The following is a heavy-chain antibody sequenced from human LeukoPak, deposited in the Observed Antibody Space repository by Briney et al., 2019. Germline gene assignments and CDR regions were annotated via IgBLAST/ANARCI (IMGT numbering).Heavy chain of an antibody. CDR2: INPNSGGT. D-gene: IGHD2-8*02. Sequence: ASVKVSCKASGYTFTGYFMHWVRQAPGQGLEWMGWINPNSGGTNYAQKFQGRVTMTRDTSISTAYMELSSLRSDDAAVYYCAREVLAKNYGMDVWGQGTTVTVSS. V-gene: IGHV1-2*02. CDR3: AREVLAKNYGMDV. J-gene: IGHJ6*02. CDR1: GYTFTGYF.